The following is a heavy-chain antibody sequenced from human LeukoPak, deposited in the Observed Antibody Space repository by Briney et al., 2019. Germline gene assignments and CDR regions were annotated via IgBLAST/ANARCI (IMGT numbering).Heavy chain of an antibody. V-gene: IGHV3-30*18. Sequence: GGSLRLSCAASGFTFSSCGMHWVRQAPGKGLEWVAVISYDGGNKYYADSVEGRFTISRDNSKNTLYLQMNSLRDEDTAVYYCAKLFGYSSGWYPREYYAMDIWGQGTTVTVSS. J-gene: IGHJ6*02. CDR3: AKLFGYSSGWYPREYYAMDI. CDR2: ISYDGGNK. D-gene: IGHD6-19*01. CDR1: GFTFSSCG.